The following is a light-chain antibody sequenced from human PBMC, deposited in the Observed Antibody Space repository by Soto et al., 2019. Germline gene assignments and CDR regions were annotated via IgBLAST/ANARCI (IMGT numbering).Light chain of an antibody. CDR2: DVS. CDR1: SSDVGAYNY. Sequence: QSALTQPASVSGSPGQSITISCTGTSSDVGAYNYVSWYQQYPGKAPKVIIYDVSNRPSGVSNRFSGSKSGNTASLTISGLQDEDEADYYCCSYTTSSTVVFGGGTKVTVL. V-gene: IGLV2-14*01. CDR3: CSYTTSSTVV. J-gene: IGLJ2*01.